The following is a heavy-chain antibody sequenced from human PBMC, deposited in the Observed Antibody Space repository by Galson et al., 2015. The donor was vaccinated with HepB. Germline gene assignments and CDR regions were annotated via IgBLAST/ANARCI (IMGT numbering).Heavy chain of an antibody. CDR1: GFTFDDYG. J-gene: IGHJ3*01. V-gene: IGHV3-20*04. CDR3: ARDSGYCTSVDCRGDGFDA. CDR2: INWNGGST. D-gene: IGHD2-8*02. Sequence: SLRLSCAASGFTFDDYGMSWVRQAPGKGLEWVSGINWNGGSTGYADSVKGRFTISRDNAKKSLYLHMNSLSAEDTAVYYCARDSGYCTSVDCRGDGFDAWGQGTMVTVSS.